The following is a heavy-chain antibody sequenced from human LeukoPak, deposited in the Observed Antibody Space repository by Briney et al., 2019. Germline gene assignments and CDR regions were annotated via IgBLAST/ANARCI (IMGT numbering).Heavy chain of an antibody. CDR3: ARGGSRFFAH. Sequence: PGVSLRLSCAASGFTFSSYWMNWVRQAPGKGLEWVANIIQDGSEKYYVDSVKGRFTISRDNAKNSLYLQMNSLRAEDTAVYYCARGGSRFFAHWGQGTLVTLFS. CDR1: GFTFSSYW. CDR2: IIQDGSEK. V-gene: IGHV3-7*04. J-gene: IGHJ5*02. D-gene: IGHD3-10*01.